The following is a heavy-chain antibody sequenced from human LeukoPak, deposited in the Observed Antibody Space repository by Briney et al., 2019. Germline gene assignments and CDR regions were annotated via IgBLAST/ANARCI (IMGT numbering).Heavy chain of an antibody. CDR1: GLTFSNVR. Sequence: GGSLRLSCEVSGLTFSNVRMHWVRQTPGQGLVWVCRINTAGSTVYADPVKGRFTISRDNAKNMVYLQMNSLRTEDTAVYYCASFRDTDNWGRGTMVTVSS. CDR3: ASFRDTDN. J-gene: IGHJ3*01. CDR2: INTAGST. V-gene: IGHV3-74*01. D-gene: IGHD2-21*01.